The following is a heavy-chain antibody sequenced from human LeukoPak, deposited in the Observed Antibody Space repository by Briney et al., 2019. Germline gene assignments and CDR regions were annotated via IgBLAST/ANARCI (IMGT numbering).Heavy chain of an antibody. CDR1: GGSFSSFSYY. CDR3: DY. Sequence: SETLSLTCTVSGGSFSSFSYYWGWIRQPPGRGLDWIGTIYYSGGTCYNPSLKSRVTIFTDTSTNQFSLNLRSVTAADTAVYYCDYWGQGTLVTVSS. J-gene: IGHJ4*02. V-gene: IGHV4-39*07. CDR2: IYYSGGT.